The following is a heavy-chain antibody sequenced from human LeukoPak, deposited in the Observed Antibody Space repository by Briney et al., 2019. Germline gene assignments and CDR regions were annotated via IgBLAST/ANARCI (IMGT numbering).Heavy chain of an antibody. Sequence: GGSLRLSCAASGFTASNNYMSWVRQTPGKGLEWVSVIYVGGSAYYADSVKGRFTISGDSSKDTLYLQMNSLRAEDTAVYYCARLKIDGTHFDYWGQGTLVTVSS. J-gene: IGHJ4*02. V-gene: IGHV3-53*01. CDR3: ARLKIDGTHFDY. CDR2: IYVGGSA. D-gene: IGHD3-9*01. CDR1: GFTASNNY.